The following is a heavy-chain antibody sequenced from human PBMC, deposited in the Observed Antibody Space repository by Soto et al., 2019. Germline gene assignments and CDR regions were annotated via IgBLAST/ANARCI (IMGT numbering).Heavy chain of an antibody. CDR2: ISGRGGVT. V-gene: IGHV3-23*01. CDR1: GFTFRNQD. CDR3: AKDRQFGSYYESAGHYND. Sequence: EVQLLESGGGLVQPGGSLRLTCVGSGFTFRNQDMRWVRQAPGKGLEWVSGISGRGGVTYYADSVKGRFTISRDNSKNTLYLQMNNLRANDTAVYYCAKDRQFGSYYESAGHYNDWGQGTLVTVSS. J-gene: IGHJ4*02. D-gene: IGHD3-22*01.